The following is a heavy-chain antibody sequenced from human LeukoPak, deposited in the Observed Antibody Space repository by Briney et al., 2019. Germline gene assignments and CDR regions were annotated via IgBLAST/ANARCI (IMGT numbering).Heavy chain of an antibody. V-gene: IGHV3-30*18. J-gene: IGHJ4*02. D-gene: IGHD3-10*01. CDR2: ISYDGSNK. CDR3: AKDVGSRNPKRGNHFDY. CDR1: GFTFSSYG. Sequence: GGSLRLSCAASGFTFSSYGMHWVRQAPGEGLEWVAVISYDGSNKYYADSVKGRFTISRDNSKNTLYLQMNSLRAEDTAVYYCAKDVGSRNPKRGNHFDYWGQGTLVTVSS.